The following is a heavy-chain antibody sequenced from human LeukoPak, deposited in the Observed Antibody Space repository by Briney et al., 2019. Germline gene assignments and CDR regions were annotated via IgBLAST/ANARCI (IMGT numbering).Heavy chain of an antibody. CDR2: ISSSSTYI. CDR3: AKHAGGHDLDALDI. V-gene: IGHV3-21*04. Sequence: GGSLRLSCAASGFTFSSHSVNWVRQAPGKGLEWVSSISSSSTYIYYADSVKGRFTISRDNAKNSLFLQMNSLRAEDTAVYFCAKHAGGHDLDALDIWGQGTMVTVSS. D-gene: IGHD2-2*01. CDR1: GFTFSSHS. J-gene: IGHJ3*02.